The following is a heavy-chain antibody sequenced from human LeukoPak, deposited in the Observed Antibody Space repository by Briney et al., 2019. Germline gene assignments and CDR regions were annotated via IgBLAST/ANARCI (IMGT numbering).Heavy chain of an antibody. CDR3: ARGHYYGSGSYDYYFDY. V-gene: IGHV3-21*01. J-gene: IGHJ4*02. D-gene: IGHD3-10*01. Sequence: GGSLRLSCAATGFTFSSYSMNWVRQAPGNGLEWVSSISSSSSYIYYADSVKGRFTISRDNAKNSLYLQMNSLRAEDTAVYYCARGHYYGSGSYDYYFDYWGQGTLVTVSS. CDR2: ISSSSSYI. CDR1: GFTFSSYS.